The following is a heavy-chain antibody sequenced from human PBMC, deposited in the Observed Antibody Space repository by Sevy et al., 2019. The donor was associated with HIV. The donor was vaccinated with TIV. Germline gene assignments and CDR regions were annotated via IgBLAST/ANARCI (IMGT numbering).Heavy chain of an antibody. CDR1: GGSVSSGSYY. CDR2: IYYSGST. Sequence: SETLSLTCTVSGGSVSSGSYYWSWIRQPPGKGLEWIGYIYYSGSTNYNPSLKSRVTISVDTSKNQFSLKLSFVTAADTAVYYCARATIFGVGYNWFDPWGQGTLVTVSS. J-gene: IGHJ5*02. CDR3: ARATIFGVGYNWFDP. V-gene: IGHV4-61*01. D-gene: IGHD3-3*01.